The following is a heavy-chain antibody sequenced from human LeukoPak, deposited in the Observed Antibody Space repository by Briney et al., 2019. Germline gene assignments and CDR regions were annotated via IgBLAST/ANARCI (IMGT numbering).Heavy chain of an antibody. J-gene: IGHJ4*02. V-gene: IGHV1-46*01. CDR3: AREYGSSVTTGDY. D-gene: IGHD4-17*01. CDR1: GYTFTSYG. Sequence: GASVKVSCKASGYTFTSYGISWVRQAPGQGLEWMGIINPSGGSTSYAQKFQGRVTMTRDTSTSTVYMELSSLRSEDTAVYYCAREYGSSVTTGDYWGQGTLVTVSS. CDR2: INPSGGST.